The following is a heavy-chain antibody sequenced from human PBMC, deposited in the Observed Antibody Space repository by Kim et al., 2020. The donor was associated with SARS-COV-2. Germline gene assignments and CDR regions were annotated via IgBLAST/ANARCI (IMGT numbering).Heavy chain of an antibody. Sequence: GGSLRLSCAASGFTFSSYGMHWVRQAPGKGLEWVAVISYDGSNKYYADSVKGRFTISRDNSKNTLYLQMNSLRAEDTAVYYCARPRMDIAAAGIGDTAYGMDVWGQGTTVTVSS. CDR2: ISYDGSNK. J-gene: IGHJ6*02. CDR3: ARPRMDIAAAGIGDTAYGMDV. V-gene: IGHV3-33*05. CDR1: GFTFSSYG. D-gene: IGHD6-13*01.